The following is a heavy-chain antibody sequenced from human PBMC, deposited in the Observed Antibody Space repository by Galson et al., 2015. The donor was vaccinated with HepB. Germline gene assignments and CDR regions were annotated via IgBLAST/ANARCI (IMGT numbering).Heavy chain of an antibody. J-gene: IGHJ4*02. Sequence: ALVKPTQTLTLTCTFSGFSLSTSGMCVSWIRQPPGKALEWLARIDWDDDKYYSTSLKTRLTISKDTSKNQVVLTMTNMDPVDTATYYCARIPHDGFGDYYFDYWGQGTLVTVSS. V-gene: IGHV2-70*11. CDR2: IDWDDDK. CDR3: ARIPHDGFGDYYFDY. D-gene: IGHD3-10*01. CDR1: GFSLSTSGMC.